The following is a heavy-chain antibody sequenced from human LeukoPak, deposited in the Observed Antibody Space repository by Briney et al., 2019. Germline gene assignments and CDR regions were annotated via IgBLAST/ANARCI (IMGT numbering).Heavy chain of an antibody. CDR3: ARAMADIKRGGTRRKYYYYMDV. D-gene: IGHD1/OR15-1a*01. V-gene: IGHV3-7*01. CDR2: IKQDGSEK. Sequence: GGSLRLSCAASGFTFDDYGMSWVRQAPGKGLEWVANIKQDGSEKYYVDSVKGRFTISRDNAKNSLYLQMNSLRAEDTAVYYCARAMADIKRGGTRRKYYYYMDVWGKGTTVTVSS. J-gene: IGHJ6*03. CDR1: GFTFDDYG.